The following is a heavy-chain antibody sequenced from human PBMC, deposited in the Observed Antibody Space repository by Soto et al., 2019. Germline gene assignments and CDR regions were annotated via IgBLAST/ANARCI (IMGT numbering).Heavy chain of an antibody. J-gene: IGHJ6*02. V-gene: IGHV4-34*01. CDR2: INHSGST. CDR3: ARGPCPGYTKYYYYYYGMDV. Sequence: SETLSLTCAVYGGSFSGYYWSWIRQPPGKGLEWIGEINHSGSTNYNPSLKSRVTISVDTSKNQFFLKLSSVTAADTAVYYCARGPCPGYTKYYYYYYGMDVWGQGTTVTVSS. D-gene: IGHD5-18*01. CDR1: GGSFSGYY.